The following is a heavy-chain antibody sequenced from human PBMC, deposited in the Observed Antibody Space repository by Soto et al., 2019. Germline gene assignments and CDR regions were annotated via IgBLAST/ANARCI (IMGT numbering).Heavy chain of an antibody. CDR1: GYAFTTYG. D-gene: IGHD1-1*01. Sequence: QVHLVQSGAEVKKPGASVKVSCKGSGYAFTTYGITWARQAPGQGLEWMGWISAHNGNTNYAQKLQGRVTVTRDTSTSTAYRELRSLRSDVTALYYCVRGRYGDYWGQGALVTVSS. J-gene: IGHJ4*02. V-gene: IGHV1-18*01. CDR3: VRGRYGDY. CDR2: ISAHNGNT.